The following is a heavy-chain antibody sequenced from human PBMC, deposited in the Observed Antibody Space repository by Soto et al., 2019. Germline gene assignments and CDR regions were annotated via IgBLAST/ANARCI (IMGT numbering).Heavy chain of an antibody. J-gene: IGHJ5*01. V-gene: IGHV3-23*01. CDR3: AKASSSSPWFDSWLES. CDR2: INDNGDST. Sequence: PGGSLRLSCAASGFNFRYYAMTWVRQAPGKGLEWVSSINDNGDSTHYADSVKGRFTISRDNSKNTLYLQMNSLTAEDTAVYFCAKASSSSPWFDSWLESWGQGTLVTVSS. CDR1: GFNFRYYA. D-gene: IGHD6-6*01.